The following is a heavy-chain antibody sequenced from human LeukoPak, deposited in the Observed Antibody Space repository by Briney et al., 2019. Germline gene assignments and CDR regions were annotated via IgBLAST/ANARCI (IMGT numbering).Heavy chain of an antibody. D-gene: IGHD3-10*01. CDR1: GGFFSGYY. CDR3: ARGRRITMVRGALAY. V-gene: IGHV4-34*01. J-gene: IGHJ4*02. Sequence: SETLSLTCAVYGGFFSGYYWSWIRQPPGKGLEWIGEINHSGSTNYNPSLKSRVTISVDTSKNQFSLKLSSVTAADTAVYYCARGRRITMVRGALAYWGQGTLVTVSS. CDR2: INHSGST.